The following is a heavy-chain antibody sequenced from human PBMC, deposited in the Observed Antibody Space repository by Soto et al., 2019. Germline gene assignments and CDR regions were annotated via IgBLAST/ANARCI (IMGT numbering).Heavy chain of an antibody. CDR1: GYTFATYD. CDR2: MNPNSDNT. J-gene: IGHJ5*01. D-gene: IGHD2-21*01. Sequence: QVQLVQSGAEVKTPGASVKVSCKASGYTFATYDINWVRQAPGQGLEWMGWMNPNSDNTGYAQKFQGRLTMTRDTALSVAHMELSSLRNEDPAVYSCARSDGYNFNWLDSWGQGTLVTVSA. V-gene: IGHV1-8*01. CDR3: ARSDGYNFNWLDS.